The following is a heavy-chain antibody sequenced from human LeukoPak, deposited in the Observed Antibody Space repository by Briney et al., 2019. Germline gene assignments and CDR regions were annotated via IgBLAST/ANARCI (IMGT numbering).Heavy chain of an antibody. CDR3: ARAVGYYGSGSPQYYYYYYMDV. J-gene: IGHJ6*03. CDR2: INPSGGST. V-gene: IGHV1-46*01. D-gene: IGHD3-10*01. Sequence: ASVKVSCKASGYTFTSYYMHWVRQAPGQGLEWMGIINPSGGSTSYAQKLQGRVTMTTDTSTSTAYMELRSLRSDDTAVYYCARAVGYYGSGSPQYYYYYYMDVWGKGTTVTVSS. CDR1: GYTFTSYY.